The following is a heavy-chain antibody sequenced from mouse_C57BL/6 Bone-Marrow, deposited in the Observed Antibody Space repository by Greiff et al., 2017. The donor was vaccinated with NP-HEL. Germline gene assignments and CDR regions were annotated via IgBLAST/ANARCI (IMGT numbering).Heavy chain of an antibody. V-gene: IGHV5-12*01. CDR1: GFTFSDYY. Sequence: EVKRVESGGGLVQPGGSLKLSCAASGFTFSDYYMYWVRQTPEKRLEWVAYISNGGGSTYYPDTVKGRFTISRDNAKNTLYLQMSRLKSEDTAMYYCARQNPYYYGSTYFDYWGQGTTLAVSS. D-gene: IGHD1-1*01. J-gene: IGHJ2*01. CDR3: ARQNPYYYGSTYFDY. CDR2: ISNGGGST.